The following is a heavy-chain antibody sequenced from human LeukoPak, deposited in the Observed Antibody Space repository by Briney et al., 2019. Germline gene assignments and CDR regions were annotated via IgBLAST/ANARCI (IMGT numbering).Heavy chain of an antibody. V-gene: IGHV1-2*02. Sequence: ASVKVSCKASGYTFTGYYMHWVRQAPGQGLEWMGWINPNSGGTNYAQKFQGRVTMTRDTSKNQFSLKLSSVTAADTAVYYCAGGGVLWFGELFNRRMDVWGQGTTVTVSS. D-gene: IGHD3-10*01. J-gene: IGHJ6*02. CDR3: AGGGVLWFGELFNRRMDV. CDR2: INPNSGGT. CDR1: GYTFTGYY.